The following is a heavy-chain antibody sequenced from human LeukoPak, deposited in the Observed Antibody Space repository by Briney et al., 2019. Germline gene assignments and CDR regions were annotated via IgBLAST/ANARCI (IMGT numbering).Heavy chain of an antibody. CDR3: ARGLLLTKWELLG. J-gene: IGHJ4*02. D-gene: IGHD1-26*01. Sequence: ASVKVSCKASGYTFTSYYMHWVRQATGQGLEWMGWMNPNSGNTGYAQKFQGRVTMTRNTSISTAYMELSSLRSEDTAVYYCARGLLLTKWELLGWGQGTLVTVSS. CDR1: GYTFTSYY. V-gene: IGHV1-8*02. CDR2: MNPNSGNT.